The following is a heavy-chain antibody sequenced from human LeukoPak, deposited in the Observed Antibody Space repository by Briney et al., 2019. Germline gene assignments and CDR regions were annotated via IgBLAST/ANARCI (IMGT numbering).Heavy chain of an antibody. D-gene: IGHD3-9*01. CDR3: TTYFYYDILTGYSDVDY. CDR2: IKSKTDGGTT. V-gene: IGHV3-15*01. Sequence: GGSLRLSCAASGFTFSNAWMSWVRQAPGKGLEWVGRIKSKTDGGTTDYAAPVKGRFTISRDDSKNTLYLQMNSLKTEDTAVYYCTTYFYYDILTGYSDVDYWGQGTLVTVSS. CDR1: GFTFSNAW. J-gene: IGHJ4*02.